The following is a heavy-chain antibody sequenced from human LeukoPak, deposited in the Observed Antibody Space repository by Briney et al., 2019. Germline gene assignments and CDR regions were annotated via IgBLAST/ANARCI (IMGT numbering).Heavy chain of an antibody. CDR1: GYSFTTYV. CDR3: ARPRSLMTRDAFDI. CDR2: ISAYNRNT. J-gene: IGHJ3*02. D-gene: IGHD3-16*01. Sequence: ASVKVSCKTSGYSFTTYVINWVRQAPGQGLEWMGWISAYNRNTNYAQNLQGRVTMTTDTSTSTVYLELRSLRSDDTAVYYCARPRSLMTRDAFDIWGQGTMVTVSS. V-gene: IGHV1-18*01.